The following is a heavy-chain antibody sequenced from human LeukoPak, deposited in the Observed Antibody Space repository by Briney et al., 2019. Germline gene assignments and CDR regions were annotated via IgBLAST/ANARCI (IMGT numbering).Heavy chain of an antibody. V-gene: IGHV3-7*01. CDR2: IKYDGNEK. J-gene: IGHJ4*02. CDR1: GFIFSSYW. CDR3: VRESFSRGDFN. D-gene: IGHD7-27*01. Sequence: GGSLRLSCAASGFIFSSYWMTWVRQAPGKGLEWVATIKYDGNEKFYLNSLTGRFTISRDNAKNSLFLQMNSLTADDTAVYYCVRESFSRGDFNWGQGTLVSVSS.